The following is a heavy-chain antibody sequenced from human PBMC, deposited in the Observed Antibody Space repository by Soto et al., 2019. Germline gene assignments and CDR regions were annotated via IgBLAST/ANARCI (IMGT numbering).Heavy chain of an antibody. CDR3: ARGIYDSSGSFDY. CDR2: IYYSGST. CDR1: GGSISSYY. J-gene: IGHJ4*02. D-gene: IGHD3-22*01. Sequence: SETLSLTCTVSGGSISSYYWSWIRQPPGKGLEWIGYIYYSGSTNYNPSLKSRVTISVDTSKNQFSLKLSSVTAADTAVYYCARGIYDSSGSFDYWGQGTLVTVSS. V-gene: IGHV4-59*01.